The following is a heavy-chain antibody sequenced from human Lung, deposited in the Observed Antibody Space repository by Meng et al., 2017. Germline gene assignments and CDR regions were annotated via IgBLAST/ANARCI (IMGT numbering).Heavy chain of an antibody. Sequence: QVQLKQGGAGVLKPSETLSLTCVVSGGSFSDYYWSWIRQPPGKGLEWIGEINHSGSTNYNPSLESRATISVDTSQNNLSLKLSSVTAADSAVYYCARGPTTMAHDFDYWGQGTLVTVSS. CDR3: ARGPTTMAHDFDY. J-gene: IGHJ4*02. CDR1: GGSFSDYY. CDR2: INHSGST. V-gene: IGHV4-34*01. D-gene: IGHD4-11*01.